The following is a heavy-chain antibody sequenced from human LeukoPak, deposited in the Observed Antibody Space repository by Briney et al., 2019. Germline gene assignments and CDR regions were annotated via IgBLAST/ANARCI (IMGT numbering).Heavy chain of an antibody. CDR2: ITGSGSST. D-gene: IGHD2-15*01. Sequence: GGSLRLSCAASGFTFNNYGMNWVRQAPGKGLEWVSLITGSGSSTFYADSVKGRFTISRDNSKNTLYLEMNGLRAEDTAMYYCAKNRYCSGNTCFKDAFDIWGQGTMVTVST. J-gene: IGHJ3*02. V-gene: IGHV3-23*01. CDR3: AKNRYCSGNTCFKDAFDI. CDR1: GFTFNNYG.